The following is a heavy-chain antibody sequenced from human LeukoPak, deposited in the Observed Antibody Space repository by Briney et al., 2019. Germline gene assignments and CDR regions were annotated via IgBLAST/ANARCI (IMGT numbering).Heavy chain of an antibody. D-gene: IGHD5-24*01. V-gene: IGHV1-46*01. CDR2: INPSGGGT. Sequence: ASVNVSCKASGYTFTTYYMHWVRQAPGQGLVWMGLINPSGGGTRYAQKFQGRVTMTRDTSTSTVYMELSSLGSEDTAVYYCASGYKTVPVFDHWGQGTLVPVSS. CDR1: GYTFTTYY. J-gene: IGHJ4*02. CDR3: ASGYKTVPVFDH.